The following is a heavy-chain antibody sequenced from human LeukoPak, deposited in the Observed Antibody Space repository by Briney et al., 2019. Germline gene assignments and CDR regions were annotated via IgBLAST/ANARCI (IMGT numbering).Heavy chain of an antibody. CDR3: ARDSGEGDFDY. D-gene: IGHD3-10*01. Sequence: SVKVSCKASGYTFTGYYMHWVRQAPGQGLEWMGRIIPIFGTANYAQKFQGRVTITTDESTSTAYMELSSLRSEDTAVYYCARDSGEGDFDYWGQGTLVTVSS. V-gene: IGHV1-69*05. J-gene: IGHJ4*02. CDR1: GYTFTGYY. CDR2: IIPIFGTA.